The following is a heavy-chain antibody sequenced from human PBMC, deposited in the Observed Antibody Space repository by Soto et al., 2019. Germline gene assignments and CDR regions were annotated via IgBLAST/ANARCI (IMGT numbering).Heavy chain of an antibody. J-gene: IGHJ6*02. Sequence: SETLSLTCTVSGASLNDYYWNWIRQPPGGGLEWLGFISYSGTTNYNPSLRSRVAISIDPSKNQVSLKLTSVTAADTAVYYCATLTALPHYYYRGLDVWGQGATVTVSS. D-gene: IGHD2-21*02. CDR1: GASLNDYY. CDR2: ISYSGTT. CDR3: ATLTALPHYYYRGLDV. V-gene: IGHV4-59*01.